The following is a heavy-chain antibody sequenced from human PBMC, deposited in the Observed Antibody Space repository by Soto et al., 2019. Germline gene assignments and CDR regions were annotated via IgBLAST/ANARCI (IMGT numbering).Heavy chain of an antibody. J-gene: IGHJ4*02. Sequence: SVSNAWMTWVRQAPGKGLEWVGRIKSKTDGGTTDYAAPVKGRFTISRDDSKNTLYLQMNSLKTEDTAVYYCTTDPPVPAAMTDYWGQGTLVTVSS. CDR1: SVSNAW. CDR3: TTDPPVPAAMTDY. CDR2: IKSKTDGGTT. D-gene: IGHD2-2*01. V-gene: IGHV3-15*07.